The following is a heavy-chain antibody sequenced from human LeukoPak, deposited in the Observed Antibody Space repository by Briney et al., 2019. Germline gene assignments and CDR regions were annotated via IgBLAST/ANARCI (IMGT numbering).Heavy chain of an antibody. Sequence: GGSLRLSCAASGFTVSSNYMGWVRQAPGKGLEWVSVIYSGGNTYYADSVKDRFTISRDNSRNTLYLQMNSLRAEDTALYYRARKSGSYLEWGQGTLVTVSS. D-gene: IGHD1-26*01. CDR3: ARKSGSYLE. J-gene: IGHJ4*02. CDR2: IYSGGNT. V-gene: IGHV3-53*01. CDR1: GFTVSSNY.